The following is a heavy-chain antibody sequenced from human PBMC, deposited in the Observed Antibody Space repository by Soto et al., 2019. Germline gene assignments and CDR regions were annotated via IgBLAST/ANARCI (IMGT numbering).Heavy chain of an antibody. CDR2: TYYRSKWYN. D-gene: IGHD3-16*02. Sequence: PSQTLSLTCAISGDSVSSNSVAWNWIRQSPSRGLEWLGRTYYRSKWYNDYAVSVKSRITINPDTSKNQFSLQLNSVTPDDTAVYYCAKGGYIVGRFDPWGQGTLVTVSS. CDR3: AKGGYIVGRFDP. J-gene: IGHJ5*02. CDR1: GDSVSSNSVA. V-gene: IGHV6-1*01.